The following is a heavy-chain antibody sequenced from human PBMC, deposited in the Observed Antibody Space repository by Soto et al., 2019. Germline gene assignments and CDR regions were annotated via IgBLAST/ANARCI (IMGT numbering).Heavy chain of an antibody. J-gene: IGHJ6*02. V-gene: IGHV3-23*01. CDR1: GFTFSIYS. CDR2: ISGSGGST. CDR3: AKVVKYDVLTGYYKGPDYYGMDV. D-gene: IGHD3-9*01. Sequence: QLLESGGGLVQPGGSLRLSCAASGFTFSIYSMNWVRQAPGKGLEWVSLISGSGGSTHYADSVEGRFTISRDNSKNTLYLEMDNLRAEDTAVYYCAKVVKYDVLTGYYKGPDYYGMDVWGQGTTVTVSS.